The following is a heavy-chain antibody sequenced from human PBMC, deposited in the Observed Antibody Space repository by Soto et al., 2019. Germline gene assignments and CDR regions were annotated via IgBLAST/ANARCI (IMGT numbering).Heavy chain of an antibody. Sequence: QVQLVQSGAEVTKPGSSVKVSCKASGGTFRSYAISWVRQAPGQGLEWMGGIIPIFGTANYAQKFQGRVTMTADKSTSTAYMELSSLRSEDTAVYYRASVKVPAAISPPLWWGQGTLVTVS. D-gene: IGHD2-2*02. CDR3: ASVKVPAAISPPLW. V-gene: IGHV1-69*06. CDR1: GGTFRSYA. CDR2: IIPIFGTA. J-gene: IGHJ4*02.